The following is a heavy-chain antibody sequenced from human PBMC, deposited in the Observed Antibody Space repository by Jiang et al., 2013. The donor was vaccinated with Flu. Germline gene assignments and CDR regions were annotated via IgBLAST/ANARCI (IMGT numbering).Heavy chain of an antibody. CDR2: IYPDDSET. D-gene: IGHD2-15*01. V-gene: IGHV5-51*01. CDR1: GNSFDSYW. CDR3: ARSLGYCSGGSCYGH. J-gene: IGHJ4*02. Sequence: KKPGESLKISCKGSGNSFDSYWIGWVRQRPGKGLEWMGIIYPDDSETRYSQSFQGQVTISADKSINTAYLQWSSLKASDTGTYYCARSLGYCSGGSCYGHWGQGTLVTVS.